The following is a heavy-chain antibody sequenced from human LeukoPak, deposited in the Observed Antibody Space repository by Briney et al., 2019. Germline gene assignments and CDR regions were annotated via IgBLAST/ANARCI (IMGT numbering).Heavy chain of an antibody. CDR1: GFTFSGYS. D-gene: IGHD4-17*01. CDR2: ISSNNNYI. CDR3: ARALATVDAFDI. Sequence: GALRLSCAASGFTFSGYSMSWVRQAPGKGLGWVSSISSNNNYIYYADSVKGRFTISRDNAKNSLYLEMNSLRAEDTAVYYCARALATVDAFDIWGQGTMVTVSS. V-gene: IGHV3-21*01. J-gene: IGHJ3*02.